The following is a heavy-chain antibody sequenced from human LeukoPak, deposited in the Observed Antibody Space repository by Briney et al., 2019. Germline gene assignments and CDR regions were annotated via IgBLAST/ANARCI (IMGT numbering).Heavy chain of an antibody. D-gene: IGHD3-22*01. J-gene: IGHJ2*01. CDR2: IIPIFGTA. CDR3: ARDRRNYYDSSGYGWYFDL. Sequence: ASVKVSCKASGGTFSSYAISWVRQAPGQGLEWMGGIIPIFGTANYAQKFQGRVTITADESTSTAYMELSSLSSEDTAVYYCARDRRNYYDSSGYGWYFDLWGRGTLVTVSS. V-gene: IGHV1-69*13. CDR1: GGTFSSYA.